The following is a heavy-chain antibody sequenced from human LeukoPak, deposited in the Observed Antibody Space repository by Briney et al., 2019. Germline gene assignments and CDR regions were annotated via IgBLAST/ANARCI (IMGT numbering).Heavy chain of an antibody. CDR1: DDSFSSHY. CDR3: ARDHVTVTKGFDI. Sequence: SETLSLTCAVSDDSFSSHYWTWIRQPPGKGLEWIGYISYIGRTNYNPSLKSRVTISIDTSKNQFSLKLTSVTAADTAVYYCARDHVTVTKGFDILGQGTMVSVCS. D-gene: IGHD4-17*01. J-gene: IGHJ3*02. CDR2: ISYIGRT. V-gene: IGHV4-59*11.